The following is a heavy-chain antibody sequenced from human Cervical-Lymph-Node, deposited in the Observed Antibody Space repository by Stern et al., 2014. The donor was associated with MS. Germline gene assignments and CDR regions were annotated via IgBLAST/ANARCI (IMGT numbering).Heavy chain of an antibody. V-gene: IGHV4-30-2*01. Sequence: QLQLQESGSGLVKPSQTLSLTCAVSGGSISSGGYSWSWIRQPPGKGLEWIGYIYHSRSTYYNPSLKSRVTISVDRSKNQFSLKLSSVTAADTAVYYCARSSTVTPNAFDIWGQGTMVTVSS. J-gene: IGHJ3*02. CDR3: ARSSTVTPNAFDI. CDR1: GGSISSGGYS. CDR2: IYHSRST. D-gene: IGHD4-17*01.